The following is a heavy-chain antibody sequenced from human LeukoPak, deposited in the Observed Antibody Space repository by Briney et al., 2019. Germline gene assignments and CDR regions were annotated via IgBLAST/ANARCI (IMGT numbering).Heavy chain of an antibody. CDR2: ISGSGGST. J-gene: IGHJ4*02. CDR3: ARRPAGFWSGYPYYFDY. CDR1: GFTFDNYA. Sequence: GGSLRLSCAASGFTFDNYAMNWVRQAPGKGLEWVSAISGSGGSTYYADSVKGRFTISRDNSKNTLYLQMNSLRAEDTAVYYCARRPAGFWSGYPYYFDYWGQGTLVTVSS. V-gene: IGHV3-23*01. D-gene: IGHD3-3*01.